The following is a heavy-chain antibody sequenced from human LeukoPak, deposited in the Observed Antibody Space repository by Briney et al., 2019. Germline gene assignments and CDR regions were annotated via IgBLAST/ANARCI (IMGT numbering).Heavy chain of an antibody. J-gene: IGHJ4*02. CDR1: GGSISSYY. Sequence: SETLSLTCTVSGGSISSYYWSWIRQPPGKGLEWIGYIYYSGSTNYNPSLKSRVTISVDTSKNQFSLKLSSVTAADTAVYYCARYAAAGMGHYWGQGTLVTVSS. V-gene: IGHV4-59*01. CDR2: IYYSGST. CDR3: ARYAAAGMGHY. D-gene: IGHD6-13*01.